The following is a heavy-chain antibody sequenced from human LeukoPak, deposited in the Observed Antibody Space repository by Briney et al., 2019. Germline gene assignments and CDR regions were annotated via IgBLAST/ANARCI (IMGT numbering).Heavy chain of an antibody. CDR2: IRSKTYGGTT. Sequence: GGSLRLSCAASGFTFSNYAMSWVRQAPGKGLEWLGFIRSKTYGGTTELAASVEGRFTISRDDSKSIAYLQMNSLKTEDTAVYYCTRSEYTYYYDGSGYLIDYWGQGTLVTVSS. CDR3: TRSEYTYYYDGSGYLIDY. CDR1: GFTFSNYA. J-gene: IGHJ4*02. D-gene: IGHD3-22*01. V-gene: IGHV3-49*04.